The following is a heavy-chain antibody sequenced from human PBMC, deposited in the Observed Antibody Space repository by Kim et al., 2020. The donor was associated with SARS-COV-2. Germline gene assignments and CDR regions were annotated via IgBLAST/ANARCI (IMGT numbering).Heavy chain of an antibody. CDR3: ARYIAAAGEFDY. V-gene: IGHV4-39*01. J-gene: IGHJ4*02. Sequence: YDHTDLESRVTISVDTAKHQFSMKLRSVTAADTAVYYCARYIAAAGEFDYWGQGTLVTVSS. D-gene: IGHD6-13*01.